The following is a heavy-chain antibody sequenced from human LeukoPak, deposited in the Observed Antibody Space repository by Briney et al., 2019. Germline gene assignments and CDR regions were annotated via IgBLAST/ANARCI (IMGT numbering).Heavy chain of an antibody. V-gene: IGHV4-39*07. J-gene: IGHJ4*02. D-gene: IGHD2-8*01. CDR2: IYESGST. CDR3: ARDPSMRF. Sequence: SETLSLTCNVSGGSISSSNYYWGWIRQPPGKGLEWIGSIYESGSTYYNPSLKSRVTISVDTSKNQFSLKLSSVTAADTAVYYCARDPSMRFWGQGILVTVSS. CDR1: GGSISSSNYY.